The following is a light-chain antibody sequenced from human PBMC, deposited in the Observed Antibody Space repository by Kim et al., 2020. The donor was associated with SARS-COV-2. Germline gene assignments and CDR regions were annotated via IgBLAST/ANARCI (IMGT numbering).Light chain of an antibody. CDR1: QSVSSN. CDR2: GAS. J-gene: IGKJ1*01. V-gene: IGKV3-15*01. Sequence: PVKRATLSGRASQSVSSNVDWYQQKPGQAPRLLIYGASTRATGIPARFSGSGSGTEFTLTISSLQSEDLAVYHCQQYDDWPPWTFGQGTKVDIK. CDR3: QQYDDWPPWT.